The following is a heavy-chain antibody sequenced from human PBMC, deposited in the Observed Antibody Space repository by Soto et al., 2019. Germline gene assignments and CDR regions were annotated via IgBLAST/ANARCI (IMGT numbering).Heavy chain of an antibody. V-gene: IGHV3-30-3*01. CDR2: ISHDGSNK. Sequence: QPGGSLRLSCAASGFTFNNYAIHWVRLAPGKGLEWVATISHDGSNKYYSDSVKGRFTISRDNSKNTLSLQMNSLTTEDTAVYYCARDRGGSFYNWCFDLWGRGALVTVSS. CDR1: GFTFNNYA. J-gene: IGHJ2*01. CDR3: ARDRGGSFYNWCFDL. D-gene: IGHD2-15*01.